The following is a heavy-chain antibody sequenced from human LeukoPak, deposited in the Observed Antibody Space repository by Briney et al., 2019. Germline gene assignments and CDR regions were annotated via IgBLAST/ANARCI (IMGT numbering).Heavy chain of an antibody. CDR2: ISSTSSYI. D-gene: IGHD2-21*01. CDR3: ARNSDYFGY. Sequence: PGGSLRLSCAASGFTFSSYAMSWVRQAPGKGLEWVSSISSTSSYIYYADSVKGRFTISRDNAKNSLYLQMNSLRAEDTAVYYCARNSDYFGYWGQGTLVTVSS. CDR1: GFTFSSYA. V-gene: IGHV3-21*01. J-gene: IGHJ4*02.